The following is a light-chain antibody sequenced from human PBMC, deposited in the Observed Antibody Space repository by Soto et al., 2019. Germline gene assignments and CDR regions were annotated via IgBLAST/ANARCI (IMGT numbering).Light chain of an antibody. CDR2: EVS. V-gene: IGLV2-14*01. Sequence: QSALTQPASVSGSPGQSSTISCTGTSSDVGGYNYVSWYQQHPGKAPKLMIYEVSNRPSGVSNRFSGSKSGNTASLTISGLQAGDEADYFCSSYSISTAYLFGTGTKVTVL. J-gene: IGLJ1*01. CDR3: SSYSISTAYL. CDR1: SSDVGGYNY.